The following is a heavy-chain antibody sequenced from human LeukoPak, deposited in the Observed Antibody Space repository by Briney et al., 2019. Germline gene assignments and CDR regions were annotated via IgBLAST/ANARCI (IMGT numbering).Heavy chain of an antibody. Sequence: PSETLSLTCAVSGGSISSSNWWSWVRQPPGKGLEWIGEIYHSGSTNYNPSLKSRVTISVDTSKNQFSLKLSSVTAADTAVYYCAKARYYYYMDVWGKGTTVTISS. CDR2: IYHSGST. CDR1: GGSISSSNW. J-gene: IGHJ6*03. CDR3: AKARYYYYMDV. V-gene: IGHV4-4*02.